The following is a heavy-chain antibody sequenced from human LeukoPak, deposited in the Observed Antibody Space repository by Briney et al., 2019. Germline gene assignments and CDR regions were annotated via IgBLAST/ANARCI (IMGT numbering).Heavy chain of an antibody. V-gene: IGHV3-21*01. CDR3: ARDGIGYYHDKGDFV. J-gene: IGHJ6*02. CDR1: GFTFSSYS. D-gene: IGHD3-22*01. CDR2: ISSSSSYI. Sequence: GSLRLSCAVSGFTFSSYSMNWVRQAPGKGLEWVSSISSSSSYIYYADSVKGRFTISRDNAKNSLYLQMNSLRAEDTAVYYCARDGIGYYHDKGDFVWGQGTTVTVSS.